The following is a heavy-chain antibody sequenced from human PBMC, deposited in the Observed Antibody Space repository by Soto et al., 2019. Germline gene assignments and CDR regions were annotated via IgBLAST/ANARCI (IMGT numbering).Heavy chain of an antibody. J-gene: IGHJ3*02. V-gene: IGHV4-39*01. Sequence: SETLSLTCTVSGGSISSSSYYWGWIRQPPGKGMEWIGSIYYSGSTYYNPSLKSRVTISVDTSKNQFSLKLSSVTAADTAVYYCARQGRNAFDIWGQGTMVTVSS. CDR3: ARQGRNAFDI. CDR2: IYYSGST. D-gene: IGHD3-10*01. CDR1: GGSISSSSYY.